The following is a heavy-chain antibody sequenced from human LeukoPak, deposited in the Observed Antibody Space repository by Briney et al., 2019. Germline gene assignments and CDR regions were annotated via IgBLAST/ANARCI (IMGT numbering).Heavy chain of an antibody. CDR3: ARERWAFDY. V-gene: IGHV3-30-3*01. CDR1: GFTVSSNY. Sequence: PGGSLRLSCAASGFTVSSNYMSWVRQAPGKGLEWVAVISYDGSNKYYADSVKGRFTISRDNSKNTLYLQMNSLRAEDTAVYYCARERWAFDYWGQGTLVTVSS. CDR2: ISYDGSNK. D-gene: IGHD1-26*01. J-gene: IGHJ4*02.